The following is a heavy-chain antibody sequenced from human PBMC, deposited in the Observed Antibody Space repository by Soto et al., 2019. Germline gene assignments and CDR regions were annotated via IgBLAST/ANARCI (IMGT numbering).Heavy chain of an antibody. V-gene: IGHV4-34*01. CDR3: ARGRFYYDFWSGYPPLFDY. J-gene: IGHJ4*02. CDR2: INHSGST. D-gene: IGHD3-3*01. Sequence: SETLSLTCAVYGGSFSGYYWSWIRQPPGKGLEWIGEINHSGSTNYNPSLKSRVTISVDTSKNQFSLKLSSVTAADTAVYYCARGRFYYDFWSGYPPLFDYWGQGNLVTVSS. CDR1: GGSFSGYY.